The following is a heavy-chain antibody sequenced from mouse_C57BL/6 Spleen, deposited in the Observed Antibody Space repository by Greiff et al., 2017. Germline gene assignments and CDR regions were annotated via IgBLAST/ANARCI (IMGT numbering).Heavy chain of an antibody. D-gene: IGHD1-1*01. CDR1: GYTFTDYY. CDR3: AREGNYYGSYYFDY. Sequence: VKLQESGAELVRPGASVKLSCKASGYTFTDYYINWVKQRPGQGLEWIARIFPGSGNTYYNEKFKGKATLTAEKSSSTAYMQLSSLTSEDSAVYFCAREGNYYGSYYFDYWGQGTTLTVSS. CDR2: IFPGSGNT. V-gene: IGHV1-76*01. J-gene: IGHJ2*01.